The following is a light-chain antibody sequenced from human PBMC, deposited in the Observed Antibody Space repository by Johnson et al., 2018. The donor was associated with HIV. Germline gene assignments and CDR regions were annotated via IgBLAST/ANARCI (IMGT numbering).Light chain of an antibody. J-gene: IGLJ1*01. CDR2: ENN. Sequence: QSVLTQPPSVSAAPGQKVTISCSGSSSNIGNNYVSWYQQLPGTAPKLLIYENNKRPSGIPDRFSGSNSGTSATLGITGLQTGDEADYYCGKGGSSLSATDDFGTGTKVTVL. CDR1: SSNIGNNY. CDR3: GKGGSSLSATDD. V-gene: IGLV1-51*02.